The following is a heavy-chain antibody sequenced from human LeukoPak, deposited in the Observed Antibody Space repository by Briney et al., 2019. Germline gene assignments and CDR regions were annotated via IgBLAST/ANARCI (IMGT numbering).Heavy chain of an antibody. Sequence: SETLSLTCTVSGGSSSSSTYYWGWIRQPPGKGLEWIGTIYYRGNTYYNPSLKSRITISVDTSKNQFPLNLNSVTAADTAVYYCARPPVAAPTSYFDYWGQGILVTVSS. CDR2: IYYRGNT. CDR3: ARPPVAAPTSYFDY. CDR1: GGSSSSSTYY. V-gene: IGHV4-39*01. J-gene: IGHJ4*02. D-gene: IGHD6-25*01.